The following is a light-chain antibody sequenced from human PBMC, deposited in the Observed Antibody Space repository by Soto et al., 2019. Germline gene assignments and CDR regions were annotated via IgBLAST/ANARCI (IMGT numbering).Light chain of an antibody. CDR2: AAS. J-gene: IGKJ1*01. Sequence: DIQMTQSPSPLSASVGDRVTITCRASQSISSYLNWYQQKPGKAPKLLIYAASSLQSGVPSRFSGSGFGTDFTLTISSLQPEDVAVYYCQQSYSTTWTFGQGTKV. CDR1: QSISSY. CDR3: QQSYSTTWT. V-gene: IGKV1-39*01.